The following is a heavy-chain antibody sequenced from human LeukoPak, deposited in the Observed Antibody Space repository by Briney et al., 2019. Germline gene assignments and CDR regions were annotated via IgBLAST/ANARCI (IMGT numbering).Heavy chain of an antibody. CDR2: ISGNGSNT. D-gene: IGHD3-10*01. J-gene: IGHJ4*02. V-gene: IGHV3-23*01. CDR1: GFTFSSYA. Sequence: PGGSLRLSCAASGFTFSSYAMSWVRQAPGKGLEWVAAISGNGSNTYYADSVKGRFTISRDNSENTLYLQMNSLRAEEAAVYYFAKGGLVRGVIIFFWWGQGTLVTVSS. CDR3: AKGGLVRGVIIFFW.